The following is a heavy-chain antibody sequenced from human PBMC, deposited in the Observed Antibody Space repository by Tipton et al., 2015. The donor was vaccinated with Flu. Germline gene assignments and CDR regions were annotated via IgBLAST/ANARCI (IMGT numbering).Heavy chain of an antibody. CDR3: ASHGLAVAGPSPFDY. CDR1: GGSFSGYY. J-gene: IGHJ4*02. D-gene: IGHD6-19*01. Sequence: TLSLTCAVYGGSFSGYYWSWVRQPPGKGLEWIGEMKDSGTANYNPSLKSRVTTSVDTSKNQFSLKLSSVTAADTAVYYCASHGLAVAGPSPFDYWGQGTLVTVSS. V-gene: IGHV4-34*01. CDR2: MKDSGTA.